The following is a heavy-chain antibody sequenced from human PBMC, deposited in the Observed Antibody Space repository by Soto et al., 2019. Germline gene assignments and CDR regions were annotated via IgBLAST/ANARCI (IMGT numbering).Heavy chain of an antibody. CDR1: GYTFSAYY. CDR3: PRGGTFAYDTSGYSVY. J-gene: IGHJ4*02. Sequence: ASASVSSRTSGYTFSAYYMHWVRQDTGQGLEWMGWINPKSGGTLYAQKFQGRVTMTRDTSISTAYMELSRLRSDDTAVYYCPRGGTFAYDTSGYSVYWGQGTLVTVSS. CDR2: INPKSGGT. V-gene: IGHV1-2*02. D-gene: IGHD3-22*01.